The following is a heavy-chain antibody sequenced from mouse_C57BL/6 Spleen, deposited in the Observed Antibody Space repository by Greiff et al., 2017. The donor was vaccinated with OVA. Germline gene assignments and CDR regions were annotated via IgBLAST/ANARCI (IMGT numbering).Heavy chain of an antibody. CDR1: GFSLTSYG. CDR3: ARTEILRYYAMDY. J-gene: IGHJ4*01. CDR2: IWSGGST. V-gene: IGHV2-2*01. D-gene: IGHD1-1*01. Sequence: QVHVKQSGPGLVQPSQSLSITCTVSGFSLTSYGVHWVRQSPGKGLEWLGVIWSGGSTDYNAAFISRLSISKDNSKSQVFFKMNSLQADDTAIYYCARTEILRYYAMDYWGQGTSVTVSS.